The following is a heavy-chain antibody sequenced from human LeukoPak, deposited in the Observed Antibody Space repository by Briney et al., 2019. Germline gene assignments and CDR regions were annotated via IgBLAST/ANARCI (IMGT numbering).Heavy chain of an antibody. CDR1: GFTFDDYA. CDR3: ARGLTTTPNHFDP. J-gene: IGHJ5*02. CDR2: ISWNSGSI. V-gene: IGHV3-9*01. Sequence: PGRSLRLSCAASGFTFDDYAMHWVRHAPGKGLEWVSGISWNSGSIGYADSVKGRFTISRDNAKNSLYLQMNSLRAEETAIYYCARGLTTTPNHFDPWGQGTLVTVSS. D-gene: IGHD4-17*01.